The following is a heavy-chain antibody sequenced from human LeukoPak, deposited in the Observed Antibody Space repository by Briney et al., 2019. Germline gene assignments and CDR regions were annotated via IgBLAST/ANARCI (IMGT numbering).Heavy chain of an antibody. D-gene: IGHD4-23*01. V-gene: IGHV4-39*01. CDR3: TRHHDYGDKIDY. CDR2: IHYSGST. J-gene: IGHJ4*02. CDR1: GGSVTSASHY. Sequence: PSETLSLTCTVSGGSVTSASHYWAWIRQPPGKGLEWIGSIHYSGSTYYSPSLKSRLTISGDTSNSQFSLKLTFVTAADTAVYYCTRHHDYGDKIDYWGQGTLVTVSS.